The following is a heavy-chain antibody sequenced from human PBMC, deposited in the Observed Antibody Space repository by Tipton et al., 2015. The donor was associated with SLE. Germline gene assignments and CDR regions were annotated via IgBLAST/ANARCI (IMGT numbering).Heavy chain of an antibody. CDR3: ASCYSSSRFGHWFDP. J-gene: IGHJ5*02. V-gene: IGHV4-39*01. D-gene: IGHD6-13*01. CDR2: IYYSGST. Sequence: TLSLTCTVSGGSISSSSYYWGWIRQPPGKGLEWIGSIYYSGSTYYNPSLKSRVTISVDTSKNQFSLKLSSVTAADTAVYYCASCYSSSRFGHWFDPWGQGTLVTVSS. CDR1: GGSISSSSYY.